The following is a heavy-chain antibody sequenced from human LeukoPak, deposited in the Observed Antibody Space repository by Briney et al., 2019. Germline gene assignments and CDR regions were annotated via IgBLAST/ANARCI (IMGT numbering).Heavy chain of an antibody. CDR2: IIPIFGTA. CDR1: GGTFSSYA. CDR3: ARDPPALRDGYNYFYFDY. V-gene: IGHV1-69*13. D-gene: IGHD5-24*01. J-gene: IGHJ4*02. Sequence: GASVKVSCKASGGTFSSYAISWVRQAPGQGLEWMGGIIPIFGTANYAQKFQGRVTITADESTSTAYMELSSLRSEDTAVYYCARDPPALRDGYNYFYFDYWGQGTLVTVSS.